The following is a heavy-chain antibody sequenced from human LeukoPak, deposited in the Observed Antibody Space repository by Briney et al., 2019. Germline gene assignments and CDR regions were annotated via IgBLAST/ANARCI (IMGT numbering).Heavy chain of an antibody. V-gene: IGHV4-31*02. J-gene: IGHJ4*01. Sequence: WIRQHPGKGLEWIGYIYYSGSTYYNPSLKSRVTISVDTSKNQFSLKLSSVTAADTAVYYCARASGRGYFDYWGQEPWSPSPQ. D-gene: IGHD1-14*01. CDR3: ARASGRGYFDY. CDR2: IYYSGST.